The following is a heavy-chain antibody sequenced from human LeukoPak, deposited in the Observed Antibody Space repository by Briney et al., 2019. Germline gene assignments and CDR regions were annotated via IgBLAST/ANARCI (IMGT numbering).Heavy chain of an antibody. V-gene: IGHV3-7*01. D-gene: IGHD2-2*01. CDR2: IKQDGNEK. CDR3: ARDARYCSSTSCYYYYYMDV. J-gene: IGHJ6*03. CDR1: GLTIGSNW. Sequence: GGSLRLSCVASGLTIGSNWMTWVRQAPGKGLEWVANIKQDGNEKYYVDSVKGRFTISRDNAKNSLYLQMNSLRAEDTAVYYCARDARYCSSTSCYYYYYMDVWGKGTTVTVSS.